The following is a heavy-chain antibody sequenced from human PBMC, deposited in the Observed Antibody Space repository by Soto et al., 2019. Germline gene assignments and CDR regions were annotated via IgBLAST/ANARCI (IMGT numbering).Heavy chain of an antibody. CDR3: ATGGGYSYGYLDY. D-gene: IGHD5-18*01. J-gene: IGHJ4*02. V-gene: IGHV3-30*03. Sequence: QVQLVESGGGVVQPGRSLRLSCAASGFTFSSYGMHWVRQAPGKGLEWVAVISYDGSNKYYADSVKGRFTISRDNSKNKLYPQMNSRRAADTAVYYCATGGGYSYGYLDYWGQVTLFNVSS. CDR1: GFTFSSYG. CDR2: ISYDGSNK.